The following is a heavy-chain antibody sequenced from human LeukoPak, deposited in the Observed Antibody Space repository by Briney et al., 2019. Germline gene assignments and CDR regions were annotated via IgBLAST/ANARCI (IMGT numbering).Heavy chain of an antibody. CDR1: GGSFSGYY. Sequence: SETLSLTCAVYGGSFSGYYWSWIRQPPGKGLEWIGEINHSGSTNYNSSLKSRVTISVDTSKNQFSLKLSSVTAADTAVYYCARGRDYDFWSGYYHYFDYWGQGTLVTVSS. CDR3: ARGRDYDFWSGYYHYFDY. D-gene: IGHD3-3*01. J-gene: IGHJ4*02. V-gene: IGHV4-34*01. CDR2: INHSGST.